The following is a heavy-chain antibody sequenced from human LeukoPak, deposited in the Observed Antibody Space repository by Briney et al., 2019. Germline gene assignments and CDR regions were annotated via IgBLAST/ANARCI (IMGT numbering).Heavy chain of an antibody. J-gene: IGHJ4*02. V-gene: IGHV1-18*01. Sequence: GASVKLSCKTSGYTFTRYAMNWVRQAPGQGLEWMGWISAYNGNTNYAQKIQGRVTMTTDTSTSTAYMELRSLRSEDTAVYYCARALVGATGGFFDYWGQGTLVTVSS. CDR1: GYTFTRYA. CDR3: ARALVGATGGFFDY. D-gene: IGHD1-26*01. CDR2: ISAYNGNT.